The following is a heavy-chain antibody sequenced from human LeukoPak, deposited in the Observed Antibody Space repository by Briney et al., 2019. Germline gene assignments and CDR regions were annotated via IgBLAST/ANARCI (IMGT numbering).Heavy chain of an antibody. V-gene: IGHV4-39*07. CDR2: IYYSGGT. D-gene: IGHD3-10*01. Sequence: SETLSLTCTVSGGSISSSSYYWGWIRQPPGKGLEWIGSIYYSGGTYYNPSLKSRVTISVDTSKNQFSLKLSSVTAADTAVYYCAREDCYGSGSYLDYWGQGTLVTVSS. CDR3: AREDCYGSGSYLDY. CDR1: GGSISSSSYY. J-gene: IGHJ4*02.